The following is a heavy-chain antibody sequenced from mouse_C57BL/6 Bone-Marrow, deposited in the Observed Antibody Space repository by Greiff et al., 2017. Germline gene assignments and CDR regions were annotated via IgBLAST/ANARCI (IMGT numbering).Heavy chain of an antibody. CDR1: GFTFSSFG. J-gene: IGHJ4*01. V-gene: IGHV5-6*02. CDR3: ARRGVTTHYYAVDY. Sequence: EVKLMESGGDLVKPGGSLKLSCAASGFTFSSFGMSWVRQTPDKRLEWVATISSGGSYTYYPDSVKGRFTISRNNAKNTLYLQMSSLKSEDTAMYYCARRGVTTHYYAVDYWGQGTSVTVSS. CDR2: ISSGGSYT. D-gene: IGHD2-2*01.